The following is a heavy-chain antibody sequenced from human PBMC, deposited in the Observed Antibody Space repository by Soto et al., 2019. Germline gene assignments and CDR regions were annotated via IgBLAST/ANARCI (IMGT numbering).Heavy chain of an antibody. D-gene: IGHD3-22*01. V-gene: IGHV4-4*02. CDR1: GGSISSSNW. Sequence: PSETLSLTCAVSGGSISSSNWWSWVRQPPGKRLEWIGEIYHSGSTNYNPSLKSRVTISVDKSKNQFSLKLSSVTAADTAVYYCARDLDGLHDDTSGPFPRPGWGQGTLVTVSS. CDR2: IYHSGST. J-gene: IGHJ1*01. CDR3: ARDLDGLHDDTSGPFPRPG.